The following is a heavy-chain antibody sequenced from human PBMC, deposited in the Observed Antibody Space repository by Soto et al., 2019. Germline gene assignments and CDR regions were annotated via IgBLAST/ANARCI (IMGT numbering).Heavy chain of an antibody. CDR3: ARVVDYYDPYYYYGMDV. CDR1: GFTFSSYS. CDR2: ISSSTSYI. J-gene: IGHJ6*02. D-gene: IGHD3-22*01. Sequence: EVQLVESGGGLVKPGGSLRLSCEASGFTFSSYSMNWVRQARGKGLEWVSSISSSTSYIYYAVSVKGRCTTSRDNAKPSLYPQMNSRIDEDTAVYYCARVVDYYDPYYYYGMDVWGQGTTFTVSS. V-gene: IGHV3-21*01.